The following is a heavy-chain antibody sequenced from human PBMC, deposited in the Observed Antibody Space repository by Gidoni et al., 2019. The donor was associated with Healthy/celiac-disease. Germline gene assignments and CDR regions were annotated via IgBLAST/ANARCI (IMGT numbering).Heavy chain of an antibody. V-gene: IGHV1-2*02. CDR1: GYTFTGYY. Sequence: QVQLVQSGAEVKKPGASVKVSCKASGYTFTGYYMHWVRQAPGQGLEWMGWINPNSGGTNDAQKFQGRVTMTRDTSISTAYMELSRLRSDDTAVYYCARDLAGGIAGAWGQGTLVTVSS. CDR3: ARDLAGGIAGA. D-gene: IGHD6-13*01. J-gene: IGHJ4*02. CDR2: INPNSGGT.